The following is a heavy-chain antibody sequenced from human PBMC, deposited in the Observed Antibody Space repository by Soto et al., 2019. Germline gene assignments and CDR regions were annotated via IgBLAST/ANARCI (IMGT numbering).Heavy chain of an antibody. CDR3: ARDRVVRGVDYYYYGIDV. Sequence: SETLSLTCTVSGGSISSYYWSWIRQPPGKGLEWIGYIYYSGSTNYNPSLKSRVTISVDTSKNQFSLKLSSVTAADTAVYYCARDRVVRGVDYYYYGIDVWGQGTTVTVSS. V-gene: IGHV4-59*01. CDR2: IYYSGST. J-gene: IGHJ6*02. CDR1: GGSISSYY. D-gene: IGHD3-10*01.